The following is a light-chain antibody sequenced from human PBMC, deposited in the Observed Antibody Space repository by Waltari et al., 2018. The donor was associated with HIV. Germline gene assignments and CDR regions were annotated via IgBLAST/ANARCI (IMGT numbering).Light chain of an antibody. V-gene: IGLV2-11*01. CDR1: STEIGDYNY. CDR2: DVS. J-gene: IGLJ2*01. Sequence: QSALTQPRSVSGSPGQSVTIPCRGSSTEIGDYNYVSWYQQHPGQVPKLVIFDVSKRPSGVPDRFSGSKSVNTASLTISGLQAEDEADYYCCSYAGTYTWVFGGGTRLTVL. CDR3: CSYAGTYTWV.